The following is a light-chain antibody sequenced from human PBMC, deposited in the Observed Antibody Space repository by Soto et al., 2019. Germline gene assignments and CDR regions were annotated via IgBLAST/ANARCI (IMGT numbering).Light chain of an antibody. CDR2: SNN. CDR1: TSNIGSNT. Sequence: QSVLTQPPSASGTPGQRVTISCSGSTSNIGSNTVNWYQQLPGTAPKLLIYSNNQRPSGVPDRFSGSKSGNTASLTVSGLQAEDEADYYCSSYAGSNNLHVLFGGGTKLTVL. J-gene: IGLJ2*01. V-gene: IGLV1-44*01. CDR3: SSYAGSNNLHVL.